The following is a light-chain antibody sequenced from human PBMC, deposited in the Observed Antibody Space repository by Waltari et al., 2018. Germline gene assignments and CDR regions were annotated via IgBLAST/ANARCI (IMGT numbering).Light chain of an antibody. CDR1: QSLTSN. J-gene: IGKJ2*01. CDR3: QQYNRWPST. V-gene: IGKV3-15*01. Sequence: VMTQSPAILSVSPGDSVTLSGRASQSLTSNLAWYQQKPGQPPRLLIFGASTRATGVTDRFSGSGTTTQFSLTISSLQPEDFAIYFCQQYNRWPSTFGQGTKLDIK. CDR2: GAS.